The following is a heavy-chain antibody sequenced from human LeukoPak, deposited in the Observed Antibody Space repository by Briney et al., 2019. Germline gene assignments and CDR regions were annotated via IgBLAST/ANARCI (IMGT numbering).Heavy chain of an antibody. CDR2: ISSNGGST. V-gene: IGHV3-64*01. CDR1: GFTFSSYA. CDR3: ARARGDSSSWYGGMDY. D-gene: IGHD6-13*01. Sequence: GGSLRLSCAASGFTFSSYAMHWVHQAPGRGLEYVSAISSNGGSTYCANSVKGRFTISRDNSKNTLYLQMGSLRAEDMAVYYCARARGDSSSWYGGMDYWGQGTLVTVSS. J-gene: IGHJ4*02.